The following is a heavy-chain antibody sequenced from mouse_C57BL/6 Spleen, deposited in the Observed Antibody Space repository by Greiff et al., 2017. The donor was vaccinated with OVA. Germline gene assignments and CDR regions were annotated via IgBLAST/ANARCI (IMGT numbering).Heavy chain of an antibody. CDR1: GYTFTSYW. CDR3: ALPGSYYFDY. CDR2: IDPSDSYT. Sequence: QVQLQQPGAELVRPGTSVKLSCKASGYTFTSYWMHWVKQRPGQGLEWIGVIDPSDSYTNYNQKFKGKATLTVDTSSSTAYMQLSSLTSEDSAVDYCALPGSYYFDYWGQGTTLTVSS. V-gene: IGHV1-59*01. D-gene: IGHD1-3*01. J-gene: IGHJ2*01.